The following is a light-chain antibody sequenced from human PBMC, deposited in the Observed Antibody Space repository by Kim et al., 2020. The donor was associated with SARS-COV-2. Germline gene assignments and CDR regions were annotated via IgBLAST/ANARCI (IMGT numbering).Light chain of an antibody. CDR1: SSDIGGYKY. V-gene: IGLV2-14*03. CDR3: SSFTGRTTYV. Sequence: GQSFTISCTGTSSDIGGYKYVSWYQQHPGKAPKLVIYDVTNRPSGVSNRFSGSRSGNTASLTISGLQAEDEADYYCSSFTGRTTYVFGTGTKVTVL. CDR2: DVT. J-gene: IGLJ1*01.